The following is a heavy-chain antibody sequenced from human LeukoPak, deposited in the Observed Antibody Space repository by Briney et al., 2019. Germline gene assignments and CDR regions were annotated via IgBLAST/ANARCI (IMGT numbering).Heavy chain of an antibody. CDR1: GGTFSSYA. D-gene: IGHD7-27*01. CDR3: ARGPPNWGFDF. CDR2: ITPIFGAA. Sequence: GASVKVSCKASGGTFSSYAISWVRQAPGQGLEWMGGITPIFGAANYEQKFQGRVTITADESTSTAYMELSSLRSEDTAVYYCARGPPNWGFDFWGQGALVTVSS. V-gene: IGHV1-69*13. J-gene: IGHJ4*02.